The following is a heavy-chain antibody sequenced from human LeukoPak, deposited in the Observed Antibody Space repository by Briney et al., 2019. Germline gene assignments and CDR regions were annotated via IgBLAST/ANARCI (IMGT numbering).Heavy chain of an antibody. D-gene: IGHD5-18*01. V-gene: IGHV3-48*01. CDR2: ISSSSSSI. CDR1: GFTFSIYS. Sequence: GGSLRLSCAASGFTFSIYSMNWVRQAPGKGLEWVSYISSSSSSIYYADSVKGRFTISRDNSKNTLYLQMNSLRAEDTAVYYCTKGTIWLPFDYWGQGTLVTVSS. J-gene: IGHJ4*02. CDR3: TKGTIWLPFDY.